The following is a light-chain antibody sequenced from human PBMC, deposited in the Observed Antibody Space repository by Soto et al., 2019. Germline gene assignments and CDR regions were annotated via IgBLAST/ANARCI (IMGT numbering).Light chain of an antibody. V-gene: IGKV3-11*01. CDR1: QSVSSY. J-gene: IGKJ5*01. Sequence: EILMTQSPSTLSVSPGERATLSCGASQSVSSYLAWYQQKPGQAPRLLIYDASNRATGIPARFSGSGSGTDFTLTISSLEPEDFELYYCQQRSNWPITFGQGTRLEIK. CDR3: QQRSNWPIT. CDR2: DAS.